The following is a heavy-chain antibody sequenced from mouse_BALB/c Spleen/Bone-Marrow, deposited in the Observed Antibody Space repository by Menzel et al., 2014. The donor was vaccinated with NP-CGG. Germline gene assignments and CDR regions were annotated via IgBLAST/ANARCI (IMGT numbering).Heavy chain of an antibody. D-gene: IGHD3-3*01. CDR3: ARHRADYYAMDY. J-gene: IGHJ4*01. CDR1: GFTFSSYG. CDR2: ISSGDSYT. V-gene: IGHV5-6*01. Sequence: EVQGVESGGDLVKPGGSLKLSCAASGFTFSSYGMSWVRQTPDKRLEWVATISSGDSYTYYPDSVKGRFTISRDNAKNTLYLLMNSLKSEDTAMYYCARHRADYYAMDYWGQGTSVTVSS.